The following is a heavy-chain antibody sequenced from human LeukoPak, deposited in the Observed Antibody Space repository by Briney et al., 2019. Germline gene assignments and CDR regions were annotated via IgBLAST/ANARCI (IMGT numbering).Heavy chain of an antibody. CDR3: ARADYYYFDY. V-gene: IGHV3-53*01. CDR2: IYSGGST. CDR1: GFTVSSNY. D-gene: IGHD2/OR15-2a*01. Sequence: GGSLRLSCAASGFTVSSNYMSWVRQAPGKGLEWVSVIYSGGSTYYADSVKGRFTISRDNSKNALYLQMNSLRAEDTAVYYCARADYYYFDYWGQGTLVTVSS. J-gene: IGHJ4*02.